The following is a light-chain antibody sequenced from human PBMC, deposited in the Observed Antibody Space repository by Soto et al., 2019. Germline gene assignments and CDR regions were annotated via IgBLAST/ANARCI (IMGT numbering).Light chain of an antibody. CDR3: RWT. Sequence: EIVLTQSPGTLSLSPGERATLSCRASQGVSSSYLAWYQQKPGQAPRLLIYGASSRATGIPDRFSGSGSGTDFTLSITRLEPEDVSSMVARWTFGQGTKVEIK. J-gene: IGKJ1*01. CDR1: QGVSSSY. CDR2: GAS. V-gene: IGKV3-20*01.